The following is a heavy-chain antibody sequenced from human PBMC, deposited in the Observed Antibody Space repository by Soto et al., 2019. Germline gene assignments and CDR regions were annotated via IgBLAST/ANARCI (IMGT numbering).Heavy chain of an antibody. CDR3: ARETTVAKPFDY. V-gene: IGHV6-1*01. J-gene: IGHJ4*02. CDR2: TYYRSKWYN. D-gene: IGHD4-17*01. Sequence: PSQTLSLTCAISGDSVSSNSAAWNWIRQSPSRGLEWLGRTYYRSKWYNDYAVSVKSRITITPDPSKNQFSLQLNSVTPEDTAVYYCARETTVAKPFDYWGQGTLVTVPS. CDR1: GDSVSSNSAA.